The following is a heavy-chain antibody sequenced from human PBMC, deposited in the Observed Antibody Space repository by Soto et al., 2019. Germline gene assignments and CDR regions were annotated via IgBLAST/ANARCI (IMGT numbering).Heavy chain of an antibody. CDR3: ARPPSWSTFDF. D-gene: IGHD6-13*01. Sequence: GASVKVSCKASGYTFISYGMHWVRQAPGQRLEWMGWINAGNGNTKYSQKFQGRVTITRDTSASTAYMELSSLRSEDTAVYYCARPPSWSTFDFWGQGTLVPVPQ. CDR2: INAGNGNT. V-gene: IGHV1-3*01. CDR1: GYTFISYG. J-gene: IGHJ4*02.